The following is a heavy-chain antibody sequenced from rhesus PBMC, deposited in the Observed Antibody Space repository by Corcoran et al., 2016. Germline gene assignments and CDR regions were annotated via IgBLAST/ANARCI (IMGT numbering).Heavy chain of an antibody. J-gene: IGHJ5-1*01. CDR1: GGSFRSYW. V-gene: IGHV4-80*01. CDR3: TSPVRYRFDV. Sequence: QVQLQESGPGLVKPSETLSLTCAVFGGSFRSYWWNWIRQPPGKGLEWIGEINGFSGSTNYNPSLQSRVTISMDVSKNQFSLRWTSVTAADTAVYYCTSPVRYRFDVWGPGVLVSVSS. CDR2: INGFSGST. D-gene: IGHD3-9*01.